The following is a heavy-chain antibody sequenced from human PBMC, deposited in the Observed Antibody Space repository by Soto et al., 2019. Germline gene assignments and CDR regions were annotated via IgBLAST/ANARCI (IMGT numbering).Heavy chain of an antibody. CDR2: IKQDGSEK. Sequence: GGSLRLCCAASGFTFSRYWMNWVRQAPGKGLEWVANIKQDGSEKYYVDSVKGRFTISRDNAKNSLFLQMNSLRAEDTAVYYCARKEGRTAYLYGMDVWGQGTTVTVSS. CDR3: ARKEGRTAYLYGMDV. V-gene: IGHV3-7*01. D-gene: IGHD2-2*01. CDR1: GFTFSRYW. J-gene: IGHJ6*02.